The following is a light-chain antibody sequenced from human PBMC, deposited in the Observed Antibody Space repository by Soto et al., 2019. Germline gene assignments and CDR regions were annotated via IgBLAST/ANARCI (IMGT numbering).Light chain of an antibody. CDR2: AAS. V-gene: IGKV1-33*01. CDR3: QHYDSLRLT. CDR1: QGINSF. J-gene: IGKJ4*01. Sequence: IQLTQSPSSLSASVGDRVTITCLASQGINSFLAWYQQKPGKAPKLLIYAASTLKTGVPSRFSGSGSGTHYTFTISSLQPEDIATYYCQHYDSLRLTFGGGTKVDI.